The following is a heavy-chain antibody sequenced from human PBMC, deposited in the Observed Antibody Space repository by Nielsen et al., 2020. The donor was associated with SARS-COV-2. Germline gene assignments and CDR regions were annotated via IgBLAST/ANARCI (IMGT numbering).Heavy chain of an antibody. J-gene: IGHJ5*02. V-gene: IGHV1-8*01. CDR2: MKPNSGQT. D-gene: IGHD4-23*01. Sequence: WAGRAPGKGLEWVGWMKPNSGQTGYAQRFQGRVTLTRDTAMSTAYMELSSLRSDDTAVYYCARDYGGDSGWFDPWGQGTLVTVSS. CDR3: ARDYGGDSGWFDP.